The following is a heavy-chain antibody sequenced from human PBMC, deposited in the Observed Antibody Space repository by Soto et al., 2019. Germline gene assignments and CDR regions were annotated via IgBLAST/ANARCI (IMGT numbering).Heavy chain of an antibody. J-gene: IGHJ6*02. CDR1: GFTVSSNY. CDR3: ARDPPATRHGMDV. Sequence: GGSLRLSCAASGFTVSSNYMSWVRQAPGKGLEWVSVIYSGGSTYYADSVRGRFTISRDNSKNTLYLQMKSLRAEDTAVYYCARDPPATRHGMDVWGQGTRVTVSS. CDR2: IYSGGST. V-gene: IGHV3-53*01.